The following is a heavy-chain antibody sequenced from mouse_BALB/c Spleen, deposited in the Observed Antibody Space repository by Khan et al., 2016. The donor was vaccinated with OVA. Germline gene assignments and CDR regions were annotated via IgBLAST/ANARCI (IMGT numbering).Heavy chain of an antibody. D-gene: IGHD1-2*01. CDR2: ISPGSGDT. Sequence: QVQLQQSGAELARPGASVKLSCTASGYTFTDYYINWVKQRTGQGLEWIGEISPGSGDTYYNERFMGKATLTADKSSSTAYMPLSSLTSEASAVYFCARRNYFGYTFAYWRQGTLVTVSA. CDR3: ARRNYFGYTFAY. J-gene: IGHJ3*01. CDR1: GYTFTDYY. V-gene: IGHV1-77*01.